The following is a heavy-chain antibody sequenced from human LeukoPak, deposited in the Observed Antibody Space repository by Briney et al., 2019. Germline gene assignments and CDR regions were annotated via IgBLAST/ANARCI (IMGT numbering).Heavy chain of an antibody. CDR1: GFTFSSHL. CDR2: MRQDGSEK. V-gene: IGHV3-7*01. D-gene: IGHD3-16*01. Sequence: GSLRLSCAASGFTFSSHLISWVRQAPGKGLEWVANMRQDGSEKFYADSVKGRFTISRDNAKNSLYLQMNSLRVEDTAVYYCAREGEAFDYWGRGTLVTVSS. J-gene: IGHJ4*02. CDR3: AREGEAFDY.